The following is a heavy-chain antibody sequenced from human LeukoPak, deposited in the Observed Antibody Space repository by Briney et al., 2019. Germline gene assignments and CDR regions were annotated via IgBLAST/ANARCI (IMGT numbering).Heavy chain of an antibody. D-gene: IGHD3-10*01. CDR2: IYYSGST. CDR3: ARDQHGDPYYYGSGPFPSGAFDI. Sequence: PSQTLSLTCTVSGGSISSGDYYWSWIRQPPGKGLEWIGYIYYSGSTYYNPSLKSRVTISVDTSKNQFSLKLSSVTAADTAVYYCARDQHGDPYYYGSGPFPSGAFDIWGQGTMVTVSS. V-gene: IGHV4-30-4*01. J-gene: IGHJ3*02. CDR1: GGSISSGDYY.